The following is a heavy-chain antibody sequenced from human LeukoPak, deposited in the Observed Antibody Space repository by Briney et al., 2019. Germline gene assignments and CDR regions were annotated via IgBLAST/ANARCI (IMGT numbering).Heavy chain of an antibody. CDR1: GGTFSSYA. V-gene: IGHV1-69*04. J-gene: IGHJ4*02. D-gene: IGHD1-14*01. Sequence: SVKVSCKASGGTFSSYAISWVRQAPGQGLEWMGRIIPILGIANYAQKFQGRVTITADKSTSTAYMELSSLGSEDTAVYYCTSFSSPEDYWGQGTLVTVSS. CDR3: TSFSSPEDY. CDR2: IIPILGIA.